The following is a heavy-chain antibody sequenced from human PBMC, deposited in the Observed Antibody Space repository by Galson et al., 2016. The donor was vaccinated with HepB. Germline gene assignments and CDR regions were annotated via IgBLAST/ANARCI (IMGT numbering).Heavy chain of an antibody. D-gene: IGHD2-2*01. CDR1: GFTFTSSA. Sequence: SVKVSCKASGFTFTSSAVQWVRQARGQRLEWIGWIVVGSGNTNYAQKFQGRVTITRDLSTSTAYMQLSGLRSEDTAVYYCVEGGLGGYVRYQLPSFPKFDYWGQGTLVTVSS. J-gene: IGHJ4*02. V-gene: IGHV1-58*01. CDR3: VEGGLGGYVRYQLPSFPKFDY. CDR2: IVVGSGNT.